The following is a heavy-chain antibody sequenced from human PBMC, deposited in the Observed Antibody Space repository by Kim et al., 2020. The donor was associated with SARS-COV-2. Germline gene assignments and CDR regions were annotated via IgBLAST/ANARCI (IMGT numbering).Heavy chain of an antibody. CDR3: AQLITMVRGVIIKKGYFDY. J-gene: IGHJ4*02. Sequence: GGSLRLSCAASGFTFSSYAMSWVRQAPGKGLEWVSAISGSGGSTYYADSVKGRFTISRDNSKNTLYLQMNSLRAEDTAVYYCAQLITMVRGVIIKKGYFDYWGQGTLVTVSS. D-gene: IGHD3-10*01. V-gene: IGHV3-23*01. CDR2: ISGSGGST. CDR1: GFTFSSYA.